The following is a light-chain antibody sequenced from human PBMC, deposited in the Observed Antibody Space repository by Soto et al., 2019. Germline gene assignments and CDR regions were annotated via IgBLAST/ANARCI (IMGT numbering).Light chain of an antibody. CDR2: GAS. Sequence: ESMLTQSPATLSLSPGERATLSCRASQSVRSKYLTWYQQKPGQAPRLLIYGASLRATGVPDRFSCSVSGKDFTLTISRLEPEDVAVYYCQQFGDSPPAFTFGQGTKLEI. CDR1: QSVRSKY. J-gene: IGKJ2*01. V-gene: IGKV3-20*01. CDR3: QQFGDSPPAFT.